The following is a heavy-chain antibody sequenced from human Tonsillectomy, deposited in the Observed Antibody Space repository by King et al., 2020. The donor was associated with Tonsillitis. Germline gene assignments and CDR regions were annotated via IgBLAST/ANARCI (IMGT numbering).Heavy chain of an antibody. CDR1: GGSISSSSYY. J-gene: IGHJ3*02. CDR2: IYYSGST. Sequence: QLQESGPGLVKPSETLSLTCTVSGGSISSSSYYWGWIRQPPGKGLEWIGSIYYSGSTYYNPSLKSRVTISVDTSKNQFSLKLSSVTAADTAVYYCAGYTVEMATAHAFDIWGQGTMVTVSS. CDR3: AGYTVEMATAHAFDI. V-gene: IGHV4-39*01. D-gene: IGHD5-24*01.